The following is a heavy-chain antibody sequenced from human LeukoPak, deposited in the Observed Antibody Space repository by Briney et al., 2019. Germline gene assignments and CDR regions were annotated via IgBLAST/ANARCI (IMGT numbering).Heavy chain of an antibody. D-gene: IGHD6-13*01. CDR3: ARGGAAQGLYYYYYYMDV. V-gene: IGHV4-59*12. Sequence: SETLSLTCTVSGGSISSYYWSWIRQPPGKGLEWIGNIYCSGSTNYNPSLKSRVTISVDTSKNQFSLKLSSVTAADTAVYYCARGGAAQGLYYYYYYMDVWGKGTTVTVSS. CDR1: GGSISSYY. CDR2: IYCSGST. J-gene: IGHJ6*03.